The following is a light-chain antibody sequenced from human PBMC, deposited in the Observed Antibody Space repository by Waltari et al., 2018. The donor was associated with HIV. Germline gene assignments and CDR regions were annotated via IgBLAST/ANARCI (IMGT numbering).Light chain of an antibody. CDR3: QVWDSSSAQQV. Sequence: SYVLTLPPSVSVAPGQTARITCWGNNIGSKSVHWYQQKPGQAPVLVVYDDSDRPSGIPGGFSGANAGNTATLTIGRVEGGDEADYSCQVWDSSSAQQVYGTGTKVTVL. CDR2: DDS. J-gene: IGLJ1*01. CDR1: NIGSKS. V-gene: IGLV3-21*02.